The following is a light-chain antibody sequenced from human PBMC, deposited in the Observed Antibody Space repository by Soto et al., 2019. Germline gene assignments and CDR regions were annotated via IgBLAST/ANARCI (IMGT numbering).Light chain of an antibody. J-gene: IGKJ2*01. CDR1: QSVSSN. V-gene: IGKV3-15*01. CDR2: GAS. Sequence: EILMTQYPATLSVSPGERATLSCRASQSVSSNLAWYQQKPGQDPRLLIYGASTRATGIQARFSGSGSGTEFSLTISSLQSEDFAVDYWQQYNDWPPLHTFGQGTKLEIK. CDR3: QQYNDWPPLHT.